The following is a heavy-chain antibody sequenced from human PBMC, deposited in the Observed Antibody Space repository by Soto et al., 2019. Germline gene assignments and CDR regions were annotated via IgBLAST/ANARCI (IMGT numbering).Heavy chain of an antibody. CDR3: ARDPFEGGYFDY. CDR2: IFQSGGT. V-gene: IGHV4-4*02. CDR1: GDSISSING. Sequence: QVQLQESGPGLVKPSGTLSLTCAVSGDSISSINGWGGVRQPPGKGLEWIGEIFQSGGTNYNRSLKSRVTISVDKSMNHFSLKLTSVTAADTAVYYCARDPFEGGYFDYWGQGILVTVSS. D-gene: IGHD2-15*01. J-gene: IGHJ4*02.